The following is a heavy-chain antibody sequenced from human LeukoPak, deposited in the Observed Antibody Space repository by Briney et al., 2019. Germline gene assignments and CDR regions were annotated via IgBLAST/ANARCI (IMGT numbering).Heavy chain of an antibody. Sequence: PGGSLRLSCAASGFTFNTYTMNWVRQAPGKGLEWVSSITASSTAIYSADSVKGRFTISRDNAKNSLYLQMNSLRAEDTAVYYCARDFVVAATIPDDYWGQGTLVTVSS. CDR1: GFTFNTYT. D-gene: IGHD2-15*01. CDR2: ITASSTAI. CDR3: ARDFVVAATIPDDY. J-gene: IGHJ4*02. V-gene: IGHV3-21*01.